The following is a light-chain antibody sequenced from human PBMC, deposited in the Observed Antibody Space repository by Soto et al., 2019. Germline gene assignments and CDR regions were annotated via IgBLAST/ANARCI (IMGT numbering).Light chain of an antibody. J-gene: IGLJ2*01. CDR1: SGHSSDA. Sequence: QLVLTRSPSASASLGASVKLTCTLSSGHSSDAIAWHQQQPEKGPRYLMKLDSDGSHTKGDAIPDRFSGSSSGAERYLTISSLQSEDDADYYCQTWGTGIHVVFGGGTKLTVL. V-gene: IGLV4-69*01. CDR3: QTWGTGIHVV. CDR2: LDSDGSH.